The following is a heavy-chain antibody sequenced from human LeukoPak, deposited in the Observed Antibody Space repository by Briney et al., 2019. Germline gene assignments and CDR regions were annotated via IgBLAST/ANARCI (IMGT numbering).Heavy chain of an antibody. J-gene: IGHJ5*02. D-gene: IGHD2-2*01. V-gene: IGHV4-30-4*08. CDR1: GGSIGSGGYC. Sequence: PSETLSLTCTVSGGSIGSGGYCWRWIRQPPGKGVEWVGYIYYSGSTYDNPSLKSRVTISVNPSKNQFSLKLSSVTAADTAVYYCATVWSQLLAGWFDPRGQGTLVTVSS. CDR3: ATVWSQLLAGWFDP. CDR2: IYYSGST.